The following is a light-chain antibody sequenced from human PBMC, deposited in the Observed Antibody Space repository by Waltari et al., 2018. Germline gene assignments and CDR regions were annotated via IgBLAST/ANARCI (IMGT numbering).Light chain of an antibody. J-gene: IGKJ2*01. CDR3: QQYNNWSYT. V-gene: IGKV3-15*01. CDR2: GAS. Sequence: DILISQSPATPSVSPGDRSTLSCRASQSVSSNLAWYQQKPGQAPRLLIYGASTRATGIPARFSGSGSGTEFTLTISSLQSEDFAVYYCQQYNNWSYTFGQGTKLEIK. CDR1: QSVSSN.